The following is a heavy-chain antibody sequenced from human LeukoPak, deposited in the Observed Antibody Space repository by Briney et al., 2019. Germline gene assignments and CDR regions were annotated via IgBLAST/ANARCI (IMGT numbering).Heavy chain of an antibody. V-gene: IGHV1-2*02. J-gene: IGHJ6*03. D-gene: IGHD6-19*01. CDR1: GYTFTGYY. Sequence: ASVKVSCKASGYTFTGYYMHWVRQAPGQGLEWMGWINPNSGGTNYAQKFQGRVTMTRDTSISTAYMELGRLRSDDTAVYYCAGGWYGDYYYYMDVWGKGTTVTVSS. CDR2: INPNSGGT. CDR3: AGGWYGDYYYYMDV.